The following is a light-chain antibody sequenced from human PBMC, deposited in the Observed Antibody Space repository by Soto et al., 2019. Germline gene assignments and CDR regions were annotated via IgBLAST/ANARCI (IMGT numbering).Light chain of an antibody. Sequence: DIQMTQSPSSLSSSVGDRVTITCRASQSISSYLNWYQQKPGKAPKLLIYAASSLQSGVPSRFSGSGSGTDFTLTISSLQPDDFATYYCQQFNSYLRTFGQGTKVDVK. CDR3: QQFNSYLRT. V-gene: IGKV1-39*01. CDR2: AAS. CDR1: QSISSY. J-gene: IGKJ1*01.